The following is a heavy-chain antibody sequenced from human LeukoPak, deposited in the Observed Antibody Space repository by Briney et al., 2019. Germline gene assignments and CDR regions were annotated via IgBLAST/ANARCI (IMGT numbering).Heavy chain of an antibody. CDR1: GFTFSSYA. Sequence: PGGSLRLSCAASGFTFSSYAMSWVRQAPGKGLEWVAFIRYDGSNKYYADSVKGRFTISRDNSKNTLYLQMNSLRAEDTAVYYCAKDRVVVGAPTVTDYWGQGTLVTVSS. D-gene: IGHD3-22*01. V-gene: IGHV3-30*02. CDR3: AKDRVVVGAPTVTDY. J-gene: IGHJ4*02. CDR2: IRYDGSNK.